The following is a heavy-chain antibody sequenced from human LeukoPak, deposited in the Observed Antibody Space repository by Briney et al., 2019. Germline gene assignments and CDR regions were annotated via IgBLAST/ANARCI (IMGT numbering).Heavy chain of an antibody. CDR2: IYYSGST. V-gene: IGHV4-31*03. CDR1: GGSISSGGYY. CDR3: ARDASNYISRWFDP. D-gene: IGHD4-11*01. Sequence: SETLSLTCTVSGGSISSGGYYWSWIRQHPGKGLEWIGYIYYSGSTYYNPSLKSRVTISVDTSKNQFSLKLSSVTAADTAVYYCARDASNYISRWFDPWGQGTLVTVSS. J-gene: IGHJ5*02.